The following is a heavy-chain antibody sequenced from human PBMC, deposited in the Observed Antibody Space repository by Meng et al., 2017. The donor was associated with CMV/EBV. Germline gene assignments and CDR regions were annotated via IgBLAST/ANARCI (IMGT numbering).Heavy chain of an antibody. Sequence: QVQLQAPGPGLVNPSETLSLTCTVSGGSISSYYWSWIRQPAGKGLEWIGRIYTSGSTNYNPSLKSRVTMSVDTSKNQFSLKLSSVTAADTAVYYCARGGLYYYDSSGHFDYWGQGTLVTVSS. J-gene: IGHJ4*02. CDR3: ARGGLYYYDSSGHFDY. D-gene: IGHD3-22*01. V-gene: IGHV4-4*07. CDR1: GGSISSYY. CDR2: IYTSGST.